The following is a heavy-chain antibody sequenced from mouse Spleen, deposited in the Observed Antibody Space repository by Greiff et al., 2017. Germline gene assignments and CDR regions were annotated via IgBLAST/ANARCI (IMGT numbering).Heavy chain of an antibody. J-gene: IGHJ4*01. Sequence: EVKLVESGGGLVKRGGSLKLSCAASGFTFSSYAMSWVRQTPEKRLEWVATISSGGGNTYYPDSVKGRFTISRDNAKNTLYLQMSSLKSEDTAMYYCARHDGYLYYAMDYWGQGTSVTVSS. CDR2: ISSGGGNT. D-gene: IGHD2-3*01. CDR3: ARHDGYLYYAMDY. CDR1: GFTFSSYA. V-gene: IGHV5-9*04.